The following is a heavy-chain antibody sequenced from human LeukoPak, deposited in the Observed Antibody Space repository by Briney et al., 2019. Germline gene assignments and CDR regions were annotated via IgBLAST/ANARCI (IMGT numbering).Heavy chain of an antibody. Sequence: SETLSLTCAVYGVSFSGYYWSWIRQPPGKGLEWIGEINHSGSTNYNPSLKSRVTISVDTSKNQFSLKLSSVTAADTAVYYCARGLRWLQFKHFDYWGQGTLVTVSS. J-gene: IGHJ4*02. D-gene: IGHD5-24*01. CDR3: ARGLRWLQFKHFDY. CDR1: GVSFSGYY. V-gene: IGHV4-34*01. CDR2: INHSGST.